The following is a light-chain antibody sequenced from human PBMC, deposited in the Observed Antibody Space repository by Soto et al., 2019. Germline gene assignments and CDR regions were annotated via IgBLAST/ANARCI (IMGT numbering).Light chain of an antibody. CDR2: DAS. CDR3: QQYNSYSWT. CDR1: QSISSW. J-gene: IGKJ1*01. V-gene: IGKV1-5*01. Sequence: DIQMTQSPSTLSSSAGETVTITCRASQSISSWLAWYQQKPGKAPKLLIYDASSLESGVPSRFSGSGSGTEFTLTISSLQPDDFATYYCQQYNSYSWTFGQGTKVDIK.